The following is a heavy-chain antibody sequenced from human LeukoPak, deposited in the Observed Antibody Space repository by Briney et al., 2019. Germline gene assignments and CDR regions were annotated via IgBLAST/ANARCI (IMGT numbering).Heavy chain of an antibody. D-gene: IGHD3-10*01. V-gene: IGHV1-18*01. CDR3: ARDPVEVWFGEFTNPLFDY. CDR2: ISAYNGNT. J-gene: IGHJ4*02. Sequence: ASVKVSCKASGGTFSSYAISWLRQAPGQGLEWMGWISAYNGNTNYAQKLQGRVTMTTDTPTSTAYMELRSLRSDDTAVYYCARDPVEVWFGEFTNPLFDYWGQGTLVTVSS. CDR1: GGTFSSYA.